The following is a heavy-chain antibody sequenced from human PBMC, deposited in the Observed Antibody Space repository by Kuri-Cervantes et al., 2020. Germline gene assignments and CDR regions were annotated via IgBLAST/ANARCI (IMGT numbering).Heavy chain of an antibody. V-gene: IGHV3-21*01. Sequence: GGSLRLSCAASGFTFSSYSMNWVRQAPGKGLEWVSSISSSSSYIYYADSVKGRFTISRDNAKNSLYLQMNSLRAEDTAVYYCARDRFQSRPPYYYGMDVWGQGTTVTVS. D-gene: IGHD3-16*01. CDR2: ISSSSSYI. CDR1: GFTFSSYS. J-gene: IGHJ6*02. CDR3: ARDRFQSRPPYYYGMDV.